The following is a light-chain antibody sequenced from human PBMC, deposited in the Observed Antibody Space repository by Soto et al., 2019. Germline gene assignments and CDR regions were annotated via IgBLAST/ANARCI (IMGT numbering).Light chain of an antibody. CDR1: SSDVGGYNY. CDR3: SSYTSSSTRVV. Sequence: QSVLTQPASVSGSPVQSITISCTGTSSDVGGYNYVSWYQQHPGKAPKLMIYDVSNRPSGVSNRFSGSKSGNTASLTISGLQAEDEADYYCSSYTSSSTRVVFGGGTKLTV. CDR2: DVS. J-gene: IGLJ2*01. V-gene: IGLV2-14*01.